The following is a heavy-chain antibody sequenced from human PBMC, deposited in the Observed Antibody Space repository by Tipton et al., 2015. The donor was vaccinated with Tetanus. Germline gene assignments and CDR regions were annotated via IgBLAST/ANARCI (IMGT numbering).Heavy chain of an antibody. CDR2: ITFDGSTK. CDR1: GFTFSNYK. D-gene: IGHD3-16*01. J-gene: IGHJ4*02. V-gene: IGHV3-30*03. Sequence: SLRLSCEVSGFTFSNYKMNWVRQAPGKGLEWVAVITFDGSTKFYGDSVKGRFTLSRDNSQNTLYLQMSSLKVEDTAVYYCAREDGGPTLDYFDSWGQGALVIVSS. CDR3: AREDGGPTLDYFDS.